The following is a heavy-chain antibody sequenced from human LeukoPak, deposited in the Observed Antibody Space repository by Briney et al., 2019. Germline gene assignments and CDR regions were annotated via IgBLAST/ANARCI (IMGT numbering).Heavy chain of an antibody. V-gene: IGHV3-33*01. CDR3: ARSSGWYEGYYFDY. Sequence: RRSLRLSCAASGFTFSSYGMHWVRQAPGKGLERVAVIWCDGCKKYYADSVKGRFTISRDNSKNTLYLQMNSLRAEDAAVYYCARSSGWYEGYYFDYWGQGTLVTFST. CDR1: GFTFSSYG. CDR2: IWCDGCKK. D-gene: IGHD6-19*01. J-gene: IGHJ4*02.